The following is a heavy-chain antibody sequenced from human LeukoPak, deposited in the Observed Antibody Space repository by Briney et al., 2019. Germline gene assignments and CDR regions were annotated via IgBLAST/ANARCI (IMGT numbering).Heavy chain of an antibody. D-gene: IGHD4-17*01. J-gene: IGHJ4*02. CDR1: EYGFTNYY. CDR2: IQFSGGTT. CDR3: AREGTTTETKNFDY. V-gene: IGHV1-46*01. Sequence: ASVKVSCKASEYGFTNYYIHWVRQAPGQGLEWMGAIQFSGGTTTYAQKFQGRVTMTRDTSTNTVYMELNSLRSDDTAVYYCAREGTTTETKNFDYWGQGTLVTVSS.